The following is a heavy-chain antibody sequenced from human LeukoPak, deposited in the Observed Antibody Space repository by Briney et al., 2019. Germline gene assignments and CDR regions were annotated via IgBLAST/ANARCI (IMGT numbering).Heavy chain of an antibody. J-gene: IGHJ6*03. D-gene: IGHD3-10*01. CDR1: GGSISSSHYY. CDR2: IYYSGTT. CDR3: ARQISDYYYYYIDV. V-gene: IGHV4-39*01. Sequence: SETLSLTCTVSGGSISSSHYYWGWIRQTPGKGLEWIGTIYYSGTTYYNPSLESRATISENTSKNQFSLTLRSVTAADTAVYYCARQISDYYYYYIDVWGKGTTVTVSS.